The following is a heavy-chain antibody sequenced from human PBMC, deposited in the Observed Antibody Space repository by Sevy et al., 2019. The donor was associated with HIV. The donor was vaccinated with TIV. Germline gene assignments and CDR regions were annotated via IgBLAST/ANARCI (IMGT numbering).Heavy chain of an antibody. J-gene: IGHJ6*02. D-gene: IGHD2-2*01. Sequence: GGSLRLSCAASEFIFSNYWMSWVRQAPGKGLEWVGNIKQDGSEKYYVDSVKGRFTISRDNAKSSLYLQMKSLRAEDTAVYYCARDCSSTSCLWGLDVWGQGTTVTVSS. CDR1: EFIFSNYW. CDR2: IKQDGSEK. V-gene: IGHV3-7*03. CDR3: ARDCSSTSCLWGLDV.